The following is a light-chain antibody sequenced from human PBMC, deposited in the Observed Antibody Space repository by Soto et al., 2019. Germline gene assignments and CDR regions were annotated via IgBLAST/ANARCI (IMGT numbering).Light chain of an antibody. Sequence: MQMTQSPSSQSASLGDRVTITCRASQGISNYLAWYQQKQGKVPRLLIYAASTLQSGVPSRFSGIVSGTDGTLTISSLQKEDGATYDGQKYNSATWTFGQGTKVDIK. V-gene: IGKV1-27*01. CDR2: AAS. J-gene: IGKJ1*01. CDR1: QGISNY. CDR3: QKYNSATWT.